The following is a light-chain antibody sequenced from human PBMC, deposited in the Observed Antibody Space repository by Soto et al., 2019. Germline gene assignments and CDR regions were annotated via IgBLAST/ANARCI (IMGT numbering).Light chain of an antibody. Sequence: QSVLTQSPSVSAAPGQKVTISCSGSSSNIGNNYVSWYQQLPGTAPKLLIYDNNKRPSGIPDRFSGSKSGTSGTLDITGLQTGDEADYYCATWDGSLPGDVFGGGTKLTGL. V-gene: IGLV1-51*01. J-gene: IGLJ2*01. CDR2: DNN. CDR1: SSNIGNNY. CDR3: ATWDGSLPGDV.